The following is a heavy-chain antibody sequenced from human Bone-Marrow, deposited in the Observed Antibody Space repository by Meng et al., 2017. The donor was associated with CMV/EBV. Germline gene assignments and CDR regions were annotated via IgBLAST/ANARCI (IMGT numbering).Heavy chain of an antibody. CDR3: ASFCMWGSGYYYYGMDV. J-gene: IGHJ6*01. V-gene: IGHV4-59*12. Sequence: SETLSLTCTVSGGSISSYYWSWIRQPPGKGLEWIGYIYYSGSTHYNPSLKSRVTISVDTSKNQFSVKLSSVTAADTAVYYCASFCMWGSGYYYYGMDVWGQGTTVTFYS. CDR2: IYYSGST. CDR1: GGSISSYY. D-gene: IGHD2-15*01.